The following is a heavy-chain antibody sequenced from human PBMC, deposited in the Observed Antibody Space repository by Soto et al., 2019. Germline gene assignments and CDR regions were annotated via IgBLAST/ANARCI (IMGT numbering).Heavy chain of an antibody. D-gene: IGHD6-6*01. CDR2: IYYSGST. CDR1: GGSISSYY. V-gene: IGHV4-59*01. J-gene: IGHJ5*02. Sequence: SETLSLTCTVSGGSISSYYWSWIRQPPGKGLEWIGYIYYSGSTNYNPSLKSRVTISVDTSKNQFSLKLGSVTAADTAVYYCARWGSDSIADKLLNREDWFDPWGQGTLVTVYS. CDR3: ARWGSDSIADKLLNREDWFDP.